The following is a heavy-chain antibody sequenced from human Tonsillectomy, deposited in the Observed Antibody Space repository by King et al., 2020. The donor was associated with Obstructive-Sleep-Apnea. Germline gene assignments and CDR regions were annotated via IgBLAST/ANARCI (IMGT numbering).Heavy chain of an antibody. J-gene: IGHJ4*02. CDR1: EYTFTSYG. V-gene: IGHV1-18*04. CDR2: ISGYTGYV. CDR3: ARVTQDESLDCSGTNCYRSIIWLHMDS. Sequence: QVQLVQSGVEVKKPGASVKVSCKASEYTFTSYGISWVRQAPGQGLEWMGWISGYTGYVNYTQKFQGRVTMTTDTSTSTAYMELRSLRSDDTAVYYCARVTQDESLDCSGTNCYRSIIWLHMDSWGQGTLVTVSS. D-gene: IGHD2-2*01.